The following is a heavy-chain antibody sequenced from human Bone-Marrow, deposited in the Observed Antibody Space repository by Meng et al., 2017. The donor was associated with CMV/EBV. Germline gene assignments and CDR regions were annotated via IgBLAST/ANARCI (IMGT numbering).Heavy chain of an antibody. V-gene: IGHV4-39*07. CDR3: ASTQLGYCSSTSCSSRDY. CDR2: IYYSGST. J-gene: IGHJ4*02. CDR1: GGSISSSSYY. D-gene: IGHD2-2*01. Sequence: GSLRLSCTVSGGSISSSSYYWGWIRQPPGKGLEWIGSIYYSGSTYYNPSLKSRVTISVDTSKNQFSLKLSSVTAADTAVYYCASTQLGYCSSTSCSSRDYWGQGTLVTVSS.